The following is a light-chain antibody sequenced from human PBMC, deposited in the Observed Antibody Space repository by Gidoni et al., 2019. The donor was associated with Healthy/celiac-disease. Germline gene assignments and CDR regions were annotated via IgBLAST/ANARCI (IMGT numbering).Light chain of an antibody. CDR3: QQLNRYPLT. J-gene: IGKJ4*01. CDR1: QGISSY. V-gene: IGKV1-9*01. Sequence: DSQLTQSPSFLSASVGDRVTITCRASQGISSYLAWYQQQPGKAPKLLIYAASTLQSGVPSRFSGSGSGTEFTLTISSLQPEDFATYYFQQLNRYPLTFGGGTKVEI. CDR2: AAS.